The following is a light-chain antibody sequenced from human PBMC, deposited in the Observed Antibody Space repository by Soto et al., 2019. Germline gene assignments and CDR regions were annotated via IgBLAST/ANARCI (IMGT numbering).Light chain of an antibody. Sequence: EIVMTQSPATRSVSPVEIATLSVRASESVSSNLAWYQQKPGQAPRLLIYGASTRATGIPARISGSGSGTEFTLTISSLQSEDFAVYYCQQYNKWRTFGQGTKVDIK. V-gene: IGKV3-15*01. CDR1: ESVSSN. CDR3: QQYNKWRT. J-gene: IGKJ1*01. CDR2: GAS.